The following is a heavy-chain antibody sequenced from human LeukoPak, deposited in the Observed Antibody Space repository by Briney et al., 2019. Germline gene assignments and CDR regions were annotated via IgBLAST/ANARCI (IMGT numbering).Heavy chain of an antibody. J-gene: IGHJ5*02. CDR2: INHSGST. D-gene: IGHD6-25*01. CDR1: GGSFSGYY. V-gene: IGHV4-34*01. Sequence: PSETLSLTCAVYGGSFSGYYWSWIRQPPGKGLEWIEEINHSGSTNYNPSLKSRVTISVDTSKNQFSLKLSSVTAADTAVYYCARRGHNWFDPWVQGTLVTVSS. CDR3: ARRGHNWFDP.